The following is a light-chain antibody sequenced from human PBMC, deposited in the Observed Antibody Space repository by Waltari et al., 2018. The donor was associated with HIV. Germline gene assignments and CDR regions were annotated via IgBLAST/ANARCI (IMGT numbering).Light chain of an antibody. V-gene: IGLV1-51*02. CDR1: DSNIGKNY. CDR2: ANT. J-gene: IGLJ2*01. Sequence: QSALTHPPSVSAAPGQKLTISCYGIDSNIGKNYISWYHHLPGTAPKLLIFANTKRPSSLSARFSGSKSATSATLGITGLQTGDEGDYFCATWDSTLGLEIFGGGTRLTVL. CDR3: ATWDSTLGLEI.